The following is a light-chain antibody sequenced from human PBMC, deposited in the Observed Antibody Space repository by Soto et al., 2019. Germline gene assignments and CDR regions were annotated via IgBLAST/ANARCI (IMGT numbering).Light chain of an antibody. CDR1: QSVKTF. CDR3: QQYNDWPLT. Sequence: EIVLTQSPATLSLSPGERATLSCRASQSVKTFLVWYQQRPGQAPRLLIYGASTRATGIPARFSGTGSGTEFTLTISSLQSEDFALYYCQQYNDWPLTFGQGTKVDIK. CDR2: GAS. J-gene: IGKJ1*01. V-gene: IGKV3-15*01.